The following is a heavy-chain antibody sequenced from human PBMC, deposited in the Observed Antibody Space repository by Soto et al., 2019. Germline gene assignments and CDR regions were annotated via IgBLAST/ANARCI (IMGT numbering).Heavy chain of an antibody. CDR3: ARVRSTTDVGPRFDP. CDR1: GGSISSGGYY. D-gene: IGHD2-2*01. CDR2: IYYSGST. Sequence: SETMCLTCTVSGGSISSGGYYWSWNRQHPGKGLEWIGYIYYSGSTYYNPSLKSRVTISVDTSKNQFSLKLSSVTAADTAVYYCARVRSTTDVGPRFDPWGQGTLVTVS. V-gene: IGHV4-31*03. J-gene: IGHJ5*02.